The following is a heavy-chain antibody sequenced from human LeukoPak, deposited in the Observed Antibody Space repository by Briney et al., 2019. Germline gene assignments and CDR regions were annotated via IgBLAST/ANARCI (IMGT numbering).Heavy chain of an antibody. CDR1: GGSISSGGYY. Sequence: SQTLSLTCTVSGGSISSGGYYWSWLRQHPGKGLEWIGYIYYSGSTYYNPSLKSRVTISVDTSKNQFSLKLSSVTAADTAVYYCARVLMVYAIDYWGQGTLVTVSS. CDR3: ARVLMVYAIDY. J-gene: IGHJ4*02. CDR2: IYYSGST. V-gene: IGHV4-31*03. D-gene: IGHD2-8*01.